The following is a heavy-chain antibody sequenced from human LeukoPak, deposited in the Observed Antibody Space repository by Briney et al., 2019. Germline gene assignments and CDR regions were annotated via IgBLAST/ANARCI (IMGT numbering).Heavy chain of an antibody. V-gene: IGHV3-49*03. Sequence: GGSLRLSCTASGFTFGDYAMSWFRQAPGKGLEWVGFIRSKTDGGTTDYAAPVKGRFTISRDDSKNTLYLQMNSLKTEDTAVYYCTTDPEYYDFWSGYYTGPHFDYWGQGTLVTVSS. CDR3: TTDPEYYDFWSGYYTGPHFDY. D-gene: IGHD3-3*01. CDR1: GFTFGDYA. CDR2: IRSKTDGGTT. J-gene: IGHJ4*02.